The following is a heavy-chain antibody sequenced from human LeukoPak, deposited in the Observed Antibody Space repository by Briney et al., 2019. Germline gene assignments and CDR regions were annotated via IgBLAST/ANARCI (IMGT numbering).Heavy chain of an antibody. J-gene: IGHJ4*02. V-gene: IGHV3-7*01. D-gene: IGHD6-19*01. CDR2: IKRDGSDK. CDR3: ARALYNRGWYPDYFDS. CDR1: GFTFSSYW. Sequence: GGSLRLSCAASGFTFSSYWMSWVRQAPGKGLEWVANIKRDGSDKYYVGSVEGRFTISRDNAKNSLYLQMSSLGAEDTAIYYCARALYNRGWYPDYFDSWGQGTLVTVSS.